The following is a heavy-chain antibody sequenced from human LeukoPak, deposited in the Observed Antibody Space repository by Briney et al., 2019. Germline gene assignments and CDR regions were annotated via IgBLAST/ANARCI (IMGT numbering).Heavy chain of an antibody. J-gene: IGHJ4*02. CDR2: IYYSGST. V-gene: IGHV4-59*04. D-gene: IGHD5-18*01. CDR3: ANLDSYGSGY. Sequence: SETLSLTCTVSGGSISSYYWSWIRQPPGKGLEWIGYIYYSGSTYYNPSLKSRVTISVDTSKNQFSLKLSSVTAADTAVYYCANLDSYGSGYWGQGTLVTVSS. CDR1: GGSISSYY.